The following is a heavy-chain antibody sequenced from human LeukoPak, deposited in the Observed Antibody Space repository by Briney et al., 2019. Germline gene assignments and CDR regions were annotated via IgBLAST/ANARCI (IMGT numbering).Heavy chain of an antibody. CDR2: ISANSANA. CDR1: GYTFISYG. D-gene: IGHD4-11*01. CDR3: VRARSATTDLVY. J-gene: IGHJ4*02. V-gene: IGHV1-18*01. Sequence: APVKVSCKASGYTFISYGINWVRQAPGQGLEWMGWISANSANANYAQNFQGRVTMTTDTSTTTAYMEVRSLRSDDTAVYYCVRARSATTDLVYWGQGTLVTVSS.